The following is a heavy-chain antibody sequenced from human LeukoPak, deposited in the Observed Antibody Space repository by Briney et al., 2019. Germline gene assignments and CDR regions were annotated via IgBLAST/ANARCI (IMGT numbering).Heavy chain of an antibody. V-gene: IGHV1-18*01. CDR2: ISGYNGNT. D-gene: IGHD3-22*01. Sequence: GASVKVSCKTSGYTFINYGISWVRQAPGQGLEWMGWISGYNGNTKFVQKLQGRVTMTTDTSTSTAYMELRSLRSDDTAVYYCARGYYYDSSGYFDYWGQGTLVTVSS. J-gene: IGHJ4*02. CDR1: GYTFINYG. CDR3: ARGYYYDSSGYFDY.